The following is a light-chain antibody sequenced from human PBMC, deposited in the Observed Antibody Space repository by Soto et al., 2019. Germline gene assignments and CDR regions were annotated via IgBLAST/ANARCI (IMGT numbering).Light chain of an antibody. CDR1: QDISNY. V-gene: IGKV1-33*01. CDR2: AAS. Sequence: DIQMTQSPSSLSASVGDRVTITCQASQDISNYLNWYQQKPGKAPKLLIYAASNLETGVPSRFSGSGSGTDFTFTISSLQTEDIATYYCQQYDNLPMYTFGQGTKLEIK. CDR3: QQYDNLPMYT. J-gene: IGKJ2*01.